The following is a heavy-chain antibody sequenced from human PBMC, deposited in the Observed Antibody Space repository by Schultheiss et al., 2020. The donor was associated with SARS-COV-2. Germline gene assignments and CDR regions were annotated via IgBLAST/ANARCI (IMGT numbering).Heavy chain of an antibody. CDR1: GGSISRGSYS. Sequence: SETLSLTCAVSGGSISRGSYSWNWIRQPAGKGLEWIGYIYYSGSTNYNPSLKSRVTISVDTSKNQFSLKLSSVTAADTAVYYCARDTRPRTHYYYYMDVWGKGTTVTVSS. D-gene: IGHD1-14*01. CDR3: ARDTRPRTHYYYYMDV. CDR2: IYYSGST. J-gene: IGHJ6*03. V-gene: IGHV4-61*10.